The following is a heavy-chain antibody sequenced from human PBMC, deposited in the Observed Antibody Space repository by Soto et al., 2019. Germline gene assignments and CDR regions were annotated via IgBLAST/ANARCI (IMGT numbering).Heavy chain of an antibody. CDR3: AKSLLFVDHGYMDV. Sequence: QVQLVQSGAELKKPGSSVKVSCEASGGSFTSYSFTWVRQAPGQGLEWMGRIIPIQGKANYALKFQDRVTITADRSTRTVYMELTRRRPEDTAVYFCAKSLLFVDHGYMDVWGKGTTVTVSS. CDR2: IIPIQGKA. V-gene: IGHV1-69*02. CDR1: GGSFTSYS. J-gene: IGHJ6*03. D-gene: IGHD2-21*01.